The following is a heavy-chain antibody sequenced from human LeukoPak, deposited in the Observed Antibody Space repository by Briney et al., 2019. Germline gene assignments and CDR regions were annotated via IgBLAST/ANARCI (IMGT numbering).Heavy chain of an antibody. CDR2: FDPEDGET. CDR1: GYTLTELS. CDR3: ARGCRSGWLRSYYYGMDV. V-gene: IGHV1-24*01. D-gene: IGHD5-12*01. Sequence: ASVKVSCKVSGYTLTELSMHWVRQAPGKGLEWMGGFDPEDGETIYAQKFQGRVTMTEDTSTDTAYMELSSLRSEDTAVYYCARGCRSGWLRSYYYGMDVWGQGTTVTVSS. J-gene: IGHJ6*02.